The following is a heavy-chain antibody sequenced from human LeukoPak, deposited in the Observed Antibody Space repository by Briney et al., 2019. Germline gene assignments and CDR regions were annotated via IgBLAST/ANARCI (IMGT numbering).Heavy chain of an antibody. CDR3: ARAKYGSSYYFDY. J-gene: IGHJ4*02. V-gene: IGHV4-59*01. CDR1: GGSISSYY. Sequence: PSETLSLSCTVSGGSISSYYWSWIRQPPGKGLEWIGYIYYSGSTNYNPSLKSRVTISVDTSKNQFSLKLSSVTAADTAVYYCARAKYGSSYYFDYWGQGTLVTVSS. D-gene: IGHD3-10*01. CDR2: IYYSGST.